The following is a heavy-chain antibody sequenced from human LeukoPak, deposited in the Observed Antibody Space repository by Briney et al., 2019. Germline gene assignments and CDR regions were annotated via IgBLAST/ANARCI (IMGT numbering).Heavy chain of an antibody. CDR2: MTPNSGHS. CDR1: GYTFTSSA. J-gene: IGHJ3*01. V-gene: IGHV1-8*03. CDR3: AIWSGYYPVDAFDV. Sequence: ASVKVSCKASGYTFTSSAINWVRQATGQGLEWMGWMTPNSGHSGYAQKFQGRVTFTRNTSTSTAYMELSNLRSEDTAVYYCAIWSGYYPVDAFDVWGQGTVVTVSS. D-gene: IGHD3-3*01.